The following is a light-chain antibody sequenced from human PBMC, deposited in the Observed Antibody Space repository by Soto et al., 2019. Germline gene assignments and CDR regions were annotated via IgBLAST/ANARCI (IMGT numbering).Light chain of an antibody. CDR1: QSVDSK. J-gene: IGKJ4*01. CDR3: QQYNNWPLT. CDR2: EAS. Sequence: EVVMTQSPATLSVSPGERATLSCRASQSVDSKLAWYQQQPGQAPRLLIYEASSRATGVPARFSGSESGTEFTLTISALQSEDFAVYYCQQYNNWPLTFGGGTKVEIK. V-gene: IGKV3-15*01.